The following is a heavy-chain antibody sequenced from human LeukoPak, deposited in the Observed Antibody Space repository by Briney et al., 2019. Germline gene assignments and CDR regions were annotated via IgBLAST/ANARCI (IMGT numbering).Heavy chain of an antibody. D-gene: IGHD2-8*01. V-gene: IGHV3-23*01. CDR2: ISGSGGST. CDR3: AKGRGCTNGVCYMDY. J-gene: IGHJ4*02. Sequence: PGGSLRLSRAASGFTFSSYAMSWVRQAPGKGLEWVSAISGSGGSTYYADSVKGRFTISRDNSKNTLYLQMNSLRAEDTAVYYCAKGRGCTNGVCYMDYWGQGTLVTVSS. CDR1: GFTFSSYA.